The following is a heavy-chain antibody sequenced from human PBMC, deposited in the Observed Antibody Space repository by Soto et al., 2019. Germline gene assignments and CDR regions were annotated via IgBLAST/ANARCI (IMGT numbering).Heavy chain of an antibody. J-gene: IGHJ3*02. CDR2: ISGSGGST. D-gene: IGHD2-15*01. V-gene: IGHV3-23*01. Sequence: EVQLLESGGGLVQPGGSLRLSCAASGFTFSSYAMSWVRQAPGKGLEWVSAISGSGGSTYYADSVKGRFTISRDNSKNRRDLQMNGLRAEDTAVYYCAKDPSHCSGGSCYSGFGDAFDIWGQGTMVTVSS. CDR1: GFTFSSYA. CDR3: AKDPSHCSGGSCYSGFGDAFDI.